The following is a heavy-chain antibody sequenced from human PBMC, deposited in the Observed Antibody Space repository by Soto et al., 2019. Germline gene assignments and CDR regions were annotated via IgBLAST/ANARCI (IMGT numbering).Heavy chain of an antibody. V-gene: IGHV2-5*02. Sequence: QITLKEYGPTVVKPTETLTLTCTFSGFSLTTSGVGVGWVRQSTGKAPEWFAPICWANDKRYSTSLKGRLTITKDNSKYQVVLTMAIVDPEDTATSYCAHLVIRSVFGLVTTTAIYFDLCGQGTPVVVSS. J-gene: IGHJ4*02. CDR1: GFSLTTSGVG. CDR3: AHLVIRSVFGLVTTTAIYFDL. CDR2: ICWANDK. D-gene: IGHD3-3*01.